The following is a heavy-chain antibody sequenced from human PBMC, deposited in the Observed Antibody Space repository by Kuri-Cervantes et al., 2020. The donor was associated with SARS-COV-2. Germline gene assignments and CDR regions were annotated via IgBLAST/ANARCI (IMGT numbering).Heavy chain of an antibody. CDR3: ARDSAAAGNDY. CDR2: IIPILGIA. Sequence: KISCAASGFTFSSYAISWVRQAPGQGLEWMGGIIPILGIANYAQKFQGRVTITADKSTSTAYMELRSLRSDDTAVYYCARDSAAAGNDYWGQGTLVTVSS. D-gene: IGHD6-19*01. V-gene: IGHV1-69*10. CDR1: GFTFSSYA. J-gene: IGHJ4*02.